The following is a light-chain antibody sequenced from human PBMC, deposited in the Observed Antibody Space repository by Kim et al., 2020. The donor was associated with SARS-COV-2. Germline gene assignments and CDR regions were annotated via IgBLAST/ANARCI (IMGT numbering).Light chain of an antibody. V-gene: IGLV2-14*03. CDR3: SSFTSDSTWV. CDR2: DVS. Sequence: GQSITITCTGTSSDIDGYDHVSWYQQHPGKAPKLMIYDVSGRPSGISNRFSGSKSGNTASLTISGLQAEDEGDYYCSSFTSDSTWVFGGGTKVTVL. CDR1: SSDIDGYDH. J-gene: IGLJ2*01.